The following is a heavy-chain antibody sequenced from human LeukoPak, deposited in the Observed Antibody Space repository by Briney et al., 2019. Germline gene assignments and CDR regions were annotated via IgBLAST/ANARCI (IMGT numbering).Heavy chain of an antibody. CDR2: IYPGDSDT. CDR1: GYGFSSYW. Sequence: GESLKISCKGSGYGFSSYWIGWVRQMPGKGLEWMGTIYPGDSDTRYSPSFQGQVTISADKSISTAYLQWSSLKASDTAMYYCARIAVAGTGVRWFDPWGQGTLVTVSS. D-gene: IGHD6-19*01. CDR3: ARIAVAGTGVRWFDP. V-gene: IGHV5-51*01. J-gene: IGHJ5*02.